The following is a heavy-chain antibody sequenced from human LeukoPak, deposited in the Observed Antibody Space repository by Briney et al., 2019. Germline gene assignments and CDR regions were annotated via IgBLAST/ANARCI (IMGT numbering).Heavy chain of an antibody. CDR3: ARGGQWEVPCYFVF. Sequence: AGSLSLSCAASGFTFSSYSMNWVRQAPGKGLEWVSSIRCSSSYIYYTDSVKGRFTNSRHKPKHSLYLQVTRQTDTRRDVYLFARGGQWEVPCYFVFGGEGTLVSVP. D-gene: IGHD1-26*01. V-gene: IGHV3-21*04. CDR2: IRCSSSYI. CDR1: GFTFSSYS. J-gene: IGHJ4*02.